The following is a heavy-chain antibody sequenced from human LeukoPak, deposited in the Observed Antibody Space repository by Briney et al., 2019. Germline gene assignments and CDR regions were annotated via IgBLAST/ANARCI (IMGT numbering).Heavy chain of an antibody. Sequence: GGSLRLSCAASGFTVSSNYMTWVRQAPGQGLEWVSVIYFGGTTYYADSVKGRFTISRDNSKNTVYLQMDSLRVEDTAVYYCARGDGVYVYWGQGTLVTVSS. D-gene: IGHD5/OR15-5a*01. CDR2: IYFGGTT. J-gene: IGHJ4*02. CDR3: ARGDGVYVY. V-gene: IGHV3-53*01. CDR1: GFTVSSNY.